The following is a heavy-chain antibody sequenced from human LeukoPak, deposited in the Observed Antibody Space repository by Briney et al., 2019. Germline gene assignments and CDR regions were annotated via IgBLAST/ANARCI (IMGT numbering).Heavy chain of an antibody. CDR2: ISSSGSTI. D-gene: IGHD3-10*01. V-gene: IGHV3-11*04. J-gene: IGHJ6*03. CDR3: ARVAYYYGSGSYTYYYYYYMDA. CDR1: GFTFSDYY. Sequence: GGSLRLSCAASGFTFSDYYMSWIRQAPGKGLEWVSYISSSGSTIYYADSVKGRFTISRDNAKNSLYLQMNSLRAEDTAVYYCARVAYYYGSGSYTYYYYYYMDAWGKGTTVTISS.